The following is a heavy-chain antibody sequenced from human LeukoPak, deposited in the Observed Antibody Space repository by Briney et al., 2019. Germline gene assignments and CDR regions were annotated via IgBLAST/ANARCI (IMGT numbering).Heavy chain of an antibody. Sequence: GGSLRLSCAASGFTFSSYAMSWVRQAPGKGLEWVSRISGSEGKTNYAHSVKGRFTISRDNSKNTLFLQMNSLRAEDTAIYFCAKDLCGGSCHYFEDWGQGALVTVSS. V-gene: IGHV3-23*01. J-gene: IGHJ1*01. D-gene: IGHD2-15*01. CDR1: GFTFSSYA. CDR3: AKDLCGGSCHYFED. CDR2: ISGSEGKT.